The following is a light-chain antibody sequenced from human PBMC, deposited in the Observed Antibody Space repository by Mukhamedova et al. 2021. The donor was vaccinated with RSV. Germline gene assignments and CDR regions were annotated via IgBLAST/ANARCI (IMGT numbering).Light chain of an antibody. Sequence: WYQRRVHGEAPKPLIYDASNLETGVPSRFSGSGSGTDFTFTISSLQPEDIATYYCQQYDNLYSFGQGTKLEIK. J-gene: IGKJ2*03. CDR2: DAS. V-gene: IGKV1-33*01. CDR3: QQYDNLYS.